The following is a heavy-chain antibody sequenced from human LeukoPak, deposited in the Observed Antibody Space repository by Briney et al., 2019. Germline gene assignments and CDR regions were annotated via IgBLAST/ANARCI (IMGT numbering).Heavy chain of an antibody. CDR1: GFTFDDYA. CDR3: ATIGYCSSTSCPE. V-gene: IGHV3-21*01. Sequence: GGSLRLSCAASGFTFDDYAMHWVRQAPGKGLEWVSSISSSSSYIYYADSVKGRFTISRDNAKNSLYLQMNSLRAEDTAVYYCATIGYCSSTSCPEWGQGTLATVSS. J-gene: IGHJ4*02. CDR2: ISSSSSYI. D-gene: IGHD2-2*01.